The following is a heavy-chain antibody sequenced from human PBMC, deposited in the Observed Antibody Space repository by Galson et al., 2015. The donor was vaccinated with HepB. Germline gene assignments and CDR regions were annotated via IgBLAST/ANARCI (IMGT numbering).Heavy chain of an antibody. CDR3: APSVSKWHEDVMWFDP. CDR2: IYDTGRT. CDR1: GVSISRGDYY. V-gene: IGHV4-39*01. J-gene: IGHJ5*02. D-gene: IGHD5-12*01. Sequence: ETLSLTCTVSGVSISRGDYYWGWIRQPPGKGLEWIGHIYDTGRTYCNPSLKSRLTMSVDTSKNQFSLRLKSVTAADTAVYYCAPSVSKWHEDVMWFDPWGQGDLVTVSP.